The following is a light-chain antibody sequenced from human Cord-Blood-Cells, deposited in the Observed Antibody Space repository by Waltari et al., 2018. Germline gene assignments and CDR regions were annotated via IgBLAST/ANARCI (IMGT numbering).Light chain of an antibody. CDR2: AAS. J-gene: IGKJ1*01. CDR3: QQSYSTLWT. Sequence: DIQMTQSPSSLSESVGDRVTITCRASPSISSYLNWYQQKPGKAPKLLIYAASSLQSGVPSRFSGSGSGTDFTLTISSLQPEDFATYYCQQSYSTLWTFGQGTKVEIK. V-gene: IGKV1-39*01. CDR1: PSISSY.